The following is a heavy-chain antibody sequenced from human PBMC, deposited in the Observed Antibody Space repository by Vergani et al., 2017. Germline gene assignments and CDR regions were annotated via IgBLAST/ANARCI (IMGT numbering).Heavy chain of an antibody. CDR1: GYTFTGYY. CDR3: AREWHDYGDYGGFDY. Sequence: QVQLVQSGAEVKKPGASVKVSCKASGYTFTGYYMHWVRKAPGQGLEWMGWINPNSGGTNYAQKFQGRVTMTRDTSISTAYMELSRLRSDDTAVYYYAREWHDYGDYGGFDYWGQGTLVTVSS. V-gene: IGHV1-2*02. D-gene: IGHD4-17*01. CDR2: INPNSGGT. J-gene: IGHJ4*02.